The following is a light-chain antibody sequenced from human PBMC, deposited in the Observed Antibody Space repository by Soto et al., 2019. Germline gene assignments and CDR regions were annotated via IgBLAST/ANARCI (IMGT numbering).Light chain of an antibody. Sequence: DIQMTQSPSSLSASVGDRVTITCRASQSISSDLNWYQQKLGKVPKLLIYAASTLQSGVPLRFSGSGSGTDFTLTISSLQPEDFATYYCQQSHSAPLTFGQGTQVEI. CDR3: QQSHSAPLT. J-gene: IGKJ2*01. CDR2: AAS. V-gene: IGKV1-39*01. CDR1: QSISSD.